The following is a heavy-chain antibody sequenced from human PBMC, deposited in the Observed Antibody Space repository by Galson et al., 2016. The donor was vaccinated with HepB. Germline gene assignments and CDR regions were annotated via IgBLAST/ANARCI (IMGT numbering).Heavy chain of an antibody. J-gene: IGHJ4*02. CDR1: GYTFTSYY. Sequence: SVKVSCKASGYTFTSYYMHWVRQAPGQGLEWMAIINPRGSSNYSQKFQGRVTVTRDTSTTTVYMELSSLTSEDTALYYCAKGGYDSSSWSPFWLDYWGQGTLVTVSS. CDR3: AKGGYDSSSWSPFWLDY. CDR2: INPRGSS. D-gene: IGHD6-19*01. V-gene: IGHV1-46*01.